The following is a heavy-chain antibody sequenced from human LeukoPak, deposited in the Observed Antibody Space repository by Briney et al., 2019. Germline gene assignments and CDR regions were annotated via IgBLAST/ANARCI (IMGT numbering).Heavy chain of an antibody. J-gene: IGHJ6*03. CDR1: GGSISSYY. Sequence: PSETLSLTCSVSGGSISSYYWSWIRQPPGKGLEWIGYIYYSGSTNYSPSLKSRVTISVDTSKNQFSLKLSSVTAADTAVYYCARDLRYYYDSSGYEKTYYYYMDVWGKGTTVTVSS. D-gene: IGHD3-22*01. V-gene: IGHV4-59*12. CDR2: IYYSGST. CDR3: ARDLRYYYDSSGYEKTYYYYMDV.